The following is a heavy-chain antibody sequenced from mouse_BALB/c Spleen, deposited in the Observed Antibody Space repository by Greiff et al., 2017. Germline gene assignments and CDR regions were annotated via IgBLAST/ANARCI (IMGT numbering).Heavy chain of an antibody. CDR2: IFPGIGNT. CDR1: GYSFTSYY. Sequence: VKLQESGPELVKPGASVKISCKASGYSFTSYYIHWVKQRPGQGLEWIGWIFPGIGNTKYNEKFKGKATLTADTSSSTAYMQLSSLTSEDSAVYFCARYTTVVGFDYWGQGTTLTVSS. CDR3: ARYTTVVGFDY. D-gene: IGHD1-1*01. V-gene: IGHV1-66*01. J-gene: IGHJ2*01.